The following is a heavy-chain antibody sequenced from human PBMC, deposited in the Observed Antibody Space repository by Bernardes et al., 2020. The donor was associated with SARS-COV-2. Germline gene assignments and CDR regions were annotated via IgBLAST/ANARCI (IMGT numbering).Heavy chain of an antibody. Sequence: ASVKVSCKVSGDTFTDCVHWVQQAPGQGLEWMGWVCPTDGETNYAQNLQGRVTLTTDTSIKTVYMDLKGLRFDDTAVYYCARGHPYFDYWGQGTLVTVSS. V-gene: IGHV1-2*02. CDR3: ARGHPYFDY. J-gene: IGHJ4*02. CDR2: VCPTDGET. CDR1: GDTFTDC.